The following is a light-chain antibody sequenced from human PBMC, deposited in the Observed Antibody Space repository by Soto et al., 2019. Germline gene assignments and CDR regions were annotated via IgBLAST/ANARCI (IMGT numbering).Light chain of an antibody. CDR3: QHYDSYSEA. CDR1: QTISRW. Sequence: DIQMIQSPSTLSGFVGDSVTITCRATQTISRWLAWYQQKPGKATKLLIYKAYSLKSGVQSRFSGSGSGTEFTLTISSLQPDDFATYDCQHYDSYSEAFGQRTMMEFK. J-gene: IGKJ1*01. CDR2: KAY. V-gene: IGKV1-5*03.